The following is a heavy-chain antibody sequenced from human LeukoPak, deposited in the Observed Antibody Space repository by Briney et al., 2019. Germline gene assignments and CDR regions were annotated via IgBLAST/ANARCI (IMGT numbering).Heavy chain of an antibody. D-gene: IGHD3-22*01. J-gene: IGHJ4*02. Sequence: PGGSLRLSCAASGFTFSSYGMHWVRQAPGKGLEWVAVISYDGSNKYYADSVKGRFTISRDNSKNTLYLQMNSLRAEDTAVYYCGYESSGSHEYWGQGTLVTVSS. CDR2: ISYDGSNK. CDR3: GYESSGSHEY. CDR1: GFTFSSYG. V-gene: IGHV3-30*18.